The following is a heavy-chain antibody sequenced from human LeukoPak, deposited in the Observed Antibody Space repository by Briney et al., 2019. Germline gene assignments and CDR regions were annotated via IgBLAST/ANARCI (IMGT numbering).Heavy chain of an antibody. V-gene: IGHV4-31*03. CDR3: ATRLRSMDV. CDR2: ICYSGST. J-gene: IGHJ6*04. Sequence: SQTLSLTCTVSGGSISSGGYYWNWIRQHPGKGLEWIGYICYSGSTCYNPSLQSRVTISVDTSKNQFSLKLSSVTAADTAVYYCATRLRSMDVWGKGTTVTVSS. D-gene: IGHD2-21*02. CDR1: GGSISSGGYY.